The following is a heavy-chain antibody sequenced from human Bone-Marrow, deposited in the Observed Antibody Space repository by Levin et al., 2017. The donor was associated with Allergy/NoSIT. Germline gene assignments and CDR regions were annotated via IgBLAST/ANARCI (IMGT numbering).Heavy chain of an antibody. D-gene: IGHD3-10*01. V-gene: IGHV1-46*01. Sequence: ASVKVSCKASGYTFTSYYMHWVRQAPGQGLEWMGIINPSGGSTSYAQKFQGRVTMTRDTSTSTVYMELSSLRSEDTAVYYCARDRGGHGSGSYYIGENNWFDPWGQGTLVTVSS. CDR2: INPSGGST. CDR1: GYTFTSYY. CDR3: ARDRGGHGSGSYYIGENNWFDP. J-gene: IGHJ5*02.